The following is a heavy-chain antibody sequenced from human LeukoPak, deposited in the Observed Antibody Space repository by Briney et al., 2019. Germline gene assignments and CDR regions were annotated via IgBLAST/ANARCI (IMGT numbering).Heavy chain of an antibody. CDR2: ISWNSGRI. V-gene: IGHV3-9*01. CDR3: ATNGGGDSGYGNFDY. CDR1: GFTFDDYA. Sequence: GGSLRLSCAASGFTFDDYAMHWVRQAPGKGLDWVSGISWNSGRIGYADSVKGRFTISRDNAKNSLYLQMNRLRAEDTALYYCATNGGGDSGYGNFDYWGQGTLVTVSS. D-gene: IGHD5-12*01. J-gene: IGHJ4*02.